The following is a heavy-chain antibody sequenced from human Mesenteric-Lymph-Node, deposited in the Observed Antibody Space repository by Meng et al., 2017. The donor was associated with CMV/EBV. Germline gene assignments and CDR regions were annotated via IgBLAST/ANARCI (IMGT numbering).Heavy chain of an antibody. CDR2: ISGSGGST. D-gene: IGHD3-22*01. J-gene: IGHJ4*02. CDR3: AKLSGYYDSGGYRLDY. Sequence: GGSLRLSCEASGFTFSSYAMSWVRQAPGKGLEWVSTISGSGGSTYYADSIKGRFTISRDNSKNTLYLQMNSLRAEDTAVYYCAKLSGYYDSGGYRLDYWGQGTLVTAPQ. V-gene: IGHV3-23*01. CDR1: GFTFSSYA.